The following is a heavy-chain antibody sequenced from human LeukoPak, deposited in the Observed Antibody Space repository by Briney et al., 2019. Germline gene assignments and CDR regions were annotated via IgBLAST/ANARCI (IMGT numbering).Heavy chain of an antibody. CDR3: AREGYYGSGSPPSLYFDY. CDR1: GFTFRNYV. D-gene: IGHD3-10*01. J-gene: IGHJ4*02. CDR2: TSSDLNVK. V-gene: IGHV3-30-3*01. Sequence: GGSLGLSCAASGFTFRNYVIHWVRQAPGKGLEWVAVTSSDLNVKLYADSVKGRFTNSRDNSRSTLYLQMNSLRPEDTAIYYCAREGYYGSGSPPSLYFDYWGQGTLVTVSS.